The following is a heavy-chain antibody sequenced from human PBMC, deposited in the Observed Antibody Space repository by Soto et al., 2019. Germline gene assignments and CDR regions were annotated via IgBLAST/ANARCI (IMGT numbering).Heavy chain of an antibody. J-gene: IGHJ5*02. D-gene: IGHD3-3*01. CDR3: ARASFGYYDFWSGYYPHRNWFDP. CDR2: INHSGST. CDR1: GGSFSSYY. V-gene: IGHV4-34*01. Sequence: PSETLSLTCAVYGGSFSSYYWSWIRQPPGKGLEWIGEINHSGSTNYNPSLKSRVTISVDTSKNQFSLKLSSVTAADTAVYYCARASFGYYDFWSGYYPHRNWFDPWGQGTLVTVSS.